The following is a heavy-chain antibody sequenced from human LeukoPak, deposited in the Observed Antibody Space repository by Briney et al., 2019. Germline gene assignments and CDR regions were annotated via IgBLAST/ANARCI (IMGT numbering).Heavy chain of an antibody. D-gene: IGHD3-10*01. CDR3: AKGGYGSGTYYLDYYMDV. Sequence: GGSLRLSCAASGFSFTNAWMSWVRQAPGKGLEWVSVTYSNGRTYYADSVKGRFTISRDISKNTLYLQMNSLRAEDTAVYYCAKGGYGSGTYYLDYYMDVWGKGTTVTISS. CDR1: GFSFTNAW. J-gene: IGHJ6*03. V-gene: IGHV3-53*01. CDR2: TYSNGRT.